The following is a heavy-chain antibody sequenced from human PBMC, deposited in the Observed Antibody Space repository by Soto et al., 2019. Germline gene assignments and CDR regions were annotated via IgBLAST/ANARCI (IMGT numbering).Heavy chain of an antibody. CDR2: ISGSGGST. V-gene: IGHV3-23*01. CDR1: GFTFSSYA. D-gene: IGHD6-13*01. J-gene: IGHJ4*02. CDR3: AKENGYSSSWFEFDY. Sequence: PGGSLRLSCAASGFTFSSYAMSWVRQAPGKGLEWASAISGSGGSTYYADSVKGRFTISRDNSKNTLYLQMNSLRAEDTAVYYCAKENGYSSSWFEFDYWGQGTLVTVSS.